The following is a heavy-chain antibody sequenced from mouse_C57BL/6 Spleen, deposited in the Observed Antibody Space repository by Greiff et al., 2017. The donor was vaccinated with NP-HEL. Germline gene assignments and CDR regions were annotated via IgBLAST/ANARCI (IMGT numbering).Heavy chain of an antibody. CDR3: ARQRGFHYAMDY. CDR2: ISGGGGNT. V-gene: IGHV5-9*01. CDR1: GFTFSSYT. J-gene: IGHJ4*01. Sequence: EVKLMESGGGLVKPGGSLKLSCAASGFTFSSYTMSWVRQTPEKRLAWVATISGGGGNTYYPDSVKGRFTISRDNAKNTLYLQMSSLRSEDTALYYCARQRGFHYAMDYWGQGTSVTVSS.